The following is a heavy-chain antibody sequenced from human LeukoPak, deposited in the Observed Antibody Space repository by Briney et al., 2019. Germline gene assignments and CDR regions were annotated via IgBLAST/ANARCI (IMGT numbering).Heavy chain of an antibody. D-gene: IGHD2-15*01. J-gene: IGHJ3*02. CDR2: IYYSGST. CDR3: ATLSVVAAPRSDAFDI. V-gene: IGHV4-59*01. CDR1: GGSISSYY. Sequence: SATLSLTCAVSGGSISSYYWSWIRQPPGKGLEWIGYIYYSGSTNYNPSLKSRVTISVDTSKNQFSLKLGSVTAADTAVYYCATLSVVAAPRSDAFDICGQGTMVTVSS.